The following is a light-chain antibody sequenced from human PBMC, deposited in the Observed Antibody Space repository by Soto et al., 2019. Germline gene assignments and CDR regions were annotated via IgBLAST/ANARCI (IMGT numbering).Light chain of an antibody. J-gene: IGKJ4*01. V-gene: IGKV3-11*01. Sequence: EIVMTQSPATLSLSPGERATLSCRASQSVSSYLAWYQQKPGQAPRLLIYDESTRATGIPARFSGSGSGTDFTLTISNLEPEDFAVYYCQQRSNWPTFGGGTKVDIK. CDR2: DES. CDR3: QQRSNWPT. CDR1: QSVSSY.